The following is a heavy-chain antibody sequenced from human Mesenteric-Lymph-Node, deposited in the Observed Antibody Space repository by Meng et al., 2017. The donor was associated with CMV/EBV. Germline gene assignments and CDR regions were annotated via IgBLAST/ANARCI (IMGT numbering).Heavy chain of an antibody. J-gene: IGHJ6*02. CDR2: IYGGGSST. CDR3: AKASIYYYYGMDV. CDR1: GFIFSTYT. Sequence: GESLKISCAASGFIFSTYTMNWVRQAPGKGLEWLSAIYGGGSSTYYADSVKGRFAISRDNSQNTLYLQMSSLRAEDTAVYYCAKASIYYYYGMDVWGQGSTVTVSS. V-gene: IGHV3-23*03.